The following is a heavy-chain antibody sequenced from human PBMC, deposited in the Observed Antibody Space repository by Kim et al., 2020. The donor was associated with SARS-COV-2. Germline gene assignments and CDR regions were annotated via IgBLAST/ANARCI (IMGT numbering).Heavy chain of an antibody. Sequence: ASVKVSCKASGYTFTSYGISWVRQAPGQGLEWMGWISAYNGNTNYAQKLQGRVTMTTDTSTSTAYMELRSLRSDDTAVYYCASWELGQWLANPTDWGQGTLVTVSS. D-gene: IGHD6-19*01. CDR3: ASWELGQWLANPTD. J-gene: IGHJ4*02. CDR2: ISAYNGNT. V-gene: IGHV1-18*04. CDR1: GYTFTSYG.